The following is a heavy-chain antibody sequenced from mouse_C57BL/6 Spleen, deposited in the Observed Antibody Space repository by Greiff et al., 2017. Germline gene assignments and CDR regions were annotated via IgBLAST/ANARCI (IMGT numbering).Heavy chain of an antibody. Sequence: QVQLQQPGAELVKPGASVKMSCKASGYTFTSYWITWVKQRPGQGLEWIGDIYPGSGSTNYNEKFKSKATLTVDTSSSTAYMQLSSLTSEYSAVDYCARATYYSNYGCYYFDDWGQGTTLTVSS. V-gene: IGHV1-55*01. CDR2: IYPGSGST. CDR1: GYTFTSYW. J-gene: IGHJ2*01. CDR3: ARATYYSNYGCYYFDD. D-gene: IGHD2-5*01.